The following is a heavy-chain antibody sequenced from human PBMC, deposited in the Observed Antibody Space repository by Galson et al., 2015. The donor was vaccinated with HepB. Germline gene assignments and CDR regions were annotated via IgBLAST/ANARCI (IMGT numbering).Heavy chain of an antibody. CDR3: ARDGGDYVWVSYRQD. V-gene: IGHV3-48*03. Sequence: SLRLSCAASGFTFSSYEMNWVRQAPGKGLEWVSYISSSGSTIYYADSVKGRFTISRDNAKNSLYLQMNSLRAEDTAVYYCARDGGDYVWVSYRQDWGQGTLVTVSS. D-gene: IGHD3-16*01. J-gene: IGHJ4*02. CDR2: ISSSGSTI. CDR1: GFTFSSYE.